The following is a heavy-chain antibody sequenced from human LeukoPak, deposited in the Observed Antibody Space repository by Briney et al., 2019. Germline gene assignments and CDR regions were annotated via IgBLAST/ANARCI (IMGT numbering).Heavy chain of an antibody. CDR1: GFTSRSYW. CDR3: VRDNRWASDY. V-gene: IGHV3-7*01. J-gene: IGHJ4*02. D-gene: IGHD4-23*01. CDR2: IKGDGGEK. Sequence: GGSLRLSCAASGFTSRSYWMNWVRQGQGKGLEWVANIKGDGGEKYADSVEGRFTISRDNAKNSVYLQMNSLRAEDTAVYYCVRDNRWASDYWGQGTLVTVSS.